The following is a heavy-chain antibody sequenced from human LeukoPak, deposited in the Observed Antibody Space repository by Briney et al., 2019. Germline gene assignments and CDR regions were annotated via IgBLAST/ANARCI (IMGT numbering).Heavy chain of an antibody. CDR3: ARGGPEDAFDI. CDR2: IYSRGST. Sequence: GGSLRLSCAASGFTVSTNYMSWVRQAPGKGLEWVSVIYSRGSTYYADSVKGRFTISRDNSKNTLYLQMSSLRDEDTAVYYCARGGPEDAFDIWGQGTMVTVSS. D-gene: IGHD1-14*01. J-gene: IGHJ3*02. V-gene: IGHV3-66*01. CDR1: GFTVSTNY.